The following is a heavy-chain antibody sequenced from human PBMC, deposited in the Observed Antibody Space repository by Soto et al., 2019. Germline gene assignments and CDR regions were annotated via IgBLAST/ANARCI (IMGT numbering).Heavy chain of an antibody. J-gene: IGHJ6*02. CDR2: ISYDGSNK. V-gene: IGHV3-30-3*01. D-gene: IGHD2-15*01. CDR1: GFTFRSYA. Sequence: QVQLVESGGGVVQPGRSLRLSCAASGFTFRSYAMHWVRQAPGKGLECVAVISYDGSNKFYRDYVKGRFTISIDNSKNTLYLQINSLRYEDTAVYYCARGDREDIAVVVGVRPGEYGVDVWGQGTTVTVSS. CDR3: ARGDREDIAVVVGVRPGEYGVDV.